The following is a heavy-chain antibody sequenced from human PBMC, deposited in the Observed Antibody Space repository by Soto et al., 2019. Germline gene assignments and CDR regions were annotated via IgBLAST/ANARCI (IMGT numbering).Heavy chain of an antibody. CDR1: GYSVTSYW. V-gene: IGHV5-10-1*01. CDR3: ARLAARRDYYYYGMDV. D-gene: IGHD6-6*01. J-gene: IGHJ6*02. Sequence: GESLKISCKGSGYSVTSYWISWVRQMPGKGLEWMGRIDPSDSYTNYSPSFQGHVTISADKSISTAYLQWSSLKASDTAMYYCARLAARRDYYYYGMDVWGQGTTVTVSS. CDR2: IDPSDSYT.